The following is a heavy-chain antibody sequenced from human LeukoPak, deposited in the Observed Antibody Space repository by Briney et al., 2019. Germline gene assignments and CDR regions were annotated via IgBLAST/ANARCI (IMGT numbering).Heavy chain of an antibody. J-gene: IGHJ3*02. Sequence: PGGSLRLSCAASGFTFSSYSMNWVRQAPGKGLEWVSSISSSSSYIFYADSVKGRFTISRDNAKNSLYLQMNSLRAEDTAVYYCARGIAAAGTLIWGQGTMVTVSS. D-gene: IGHD6-13*01. CDR3: ARGIAAAGTLI. V-gene: IGHV3-21*01. CDR2: ISSSSSYI. CDR1: GFTFSSYS.